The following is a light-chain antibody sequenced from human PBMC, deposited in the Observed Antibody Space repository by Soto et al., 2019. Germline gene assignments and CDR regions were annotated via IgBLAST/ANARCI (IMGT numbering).Light chain of an antibody. CDR3: LQRSNWPLT. CDR1: QSVSTY. CDR2: DAS. J-gene: IGKJ4*01. V-gene: IGKV3-11*01. Sequence: EIVLTQSPATLSLSPGERATLSRRASQSVSTYLAWYQQKPGQAPRLLIYDASNRATGIPPRFSGSGSGTDFTLTISSLEPEDFALYYCLQRSNWPLTFGGGTKVEIK.